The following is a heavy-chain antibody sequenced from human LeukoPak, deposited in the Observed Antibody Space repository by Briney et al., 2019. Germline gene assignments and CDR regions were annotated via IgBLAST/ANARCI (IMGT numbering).Heavy chain of an antibody. CDR3: AREGLTTIGVIDV. V-gene: IGHV3-74*01. D-gene: IGHD1-1*01. CDR2: INSDGSST. J-gene: IGHJ6*03. Sequence: PGGSLRLSCAASGFTFSSYWMHWVRQAPGKGLVWVSRINSDGSSTSYADSVKGRFTISRDNAKNTLYLQMNSLRAEDTAVYYCAREGLTTIGVIDVWGKGTTVTVSS. CDR1: GFTFSSYW.